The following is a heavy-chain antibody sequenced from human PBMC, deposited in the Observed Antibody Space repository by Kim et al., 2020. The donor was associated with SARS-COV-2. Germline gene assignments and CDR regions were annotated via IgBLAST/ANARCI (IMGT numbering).Heavy chain of an antibody. D-gene: IGHD3-9*01. J-gene: IGHJ5*02. CDR3: ARDALYDILTGYYNWFDP. Sequence: KGRFTISRDNSKNTRYLQRNSLRAEDTAVYYCARDALYDILTGYYNWFDPWGQGTLVTVSS. V-gene: IGHV3-30*07.